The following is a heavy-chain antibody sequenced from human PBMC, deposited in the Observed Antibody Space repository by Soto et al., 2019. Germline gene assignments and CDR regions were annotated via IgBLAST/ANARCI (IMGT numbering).Heavy chain of an antibody. V-gene: IGHV1-69*06. CDR3: ARRDSHGFFRYFDN. D-gene: IGHD3-10*01. J-gene: IGHJ4*02. CDR1: GGTFSSYP. Sequence: QVQLVQSGAEVKRPGSSVKVSCKASGGTFSSYPISWVRQAPGQGLEWMGGTNGNLGTGNYAQKFRGRLTITTDISKTPAYMELSSLTSEDTAVFYCARRDSHGFFRYFDNWGQGTLVTVSS. CDR2: TNGNLGTG.